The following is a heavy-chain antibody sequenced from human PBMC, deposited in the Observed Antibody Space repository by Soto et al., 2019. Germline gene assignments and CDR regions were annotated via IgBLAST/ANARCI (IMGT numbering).Heavy chain of an antibody. CDR1: GFTFSSYS. CDR2: ISSSSSYI. J-gene: IGHJ6*02. CDR3: AANTLRPIVVVLYGMDV. Sequence: NPGGSLRLSCAASGFTFSSYSMNWVRQAPGKGLEWVSSISSSSSYIYYADSVKGRFTISRDNAKNSLYLQMNSLRAEDTAVYYCAANTLRPIVVVLYGMDVWGQGTTVTVSS. D-gene: IGHD2-15*01. V-gene: IGHV3-21*01.